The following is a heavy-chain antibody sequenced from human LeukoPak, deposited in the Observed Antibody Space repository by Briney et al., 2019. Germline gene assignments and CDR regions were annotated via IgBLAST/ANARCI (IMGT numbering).Heavy chain of an antibody. CDR3: ARDPYSGSPFDY. Sequence: APVKVSCKASAYTFTNYYIHWVRQAPGQGLEWMGWINPDSGGTKYAQKFEGRVAMTRDTSISTAYMEVTRLSSDDTAVYFCARDPYSGSPFDYRGQGTLVTVSS. CDR1: AYTFTNYY. V-gene: IGHV1-2*02. D-gene: IGHD1-26*01. J-gene: IGHJ4*02. CDR2: INPDSGGT.